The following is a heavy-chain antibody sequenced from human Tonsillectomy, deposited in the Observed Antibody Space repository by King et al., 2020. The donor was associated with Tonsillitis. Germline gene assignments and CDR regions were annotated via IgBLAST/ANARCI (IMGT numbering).Heavy chain of an antibody. CDR2: ISYDGSNK. CDR1: GFTFSSYG. J-gene: IGHJ6*03. Sequence: VQLVESGGGVVQPGRSLRLSCAASGFTFSSYGMHWVRQAPGKGLEWVAVISYDGSNKYYADSVKGRFTISRDNSKNTLYLQMNSLRAEDTAVYYCAKGGFGDYYYYMDVWGKGTTVTVSS. V-gene: IGHV3-30*18. CDR3: AKGGFGDYYYYMDV. D-gene: IGHD3-16*01.